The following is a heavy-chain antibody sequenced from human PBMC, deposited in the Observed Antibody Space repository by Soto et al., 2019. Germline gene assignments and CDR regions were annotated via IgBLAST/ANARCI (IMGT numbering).Heavy chain of an antibody. CDR2: INPNSGGT. CDR1: GYTFTGYY. Sequence: GASVKVSCKASGYTFTGYYMHWVRQAPGQGLGWMGWINPNSGGTNYAQKFQGWVTMTRDTSISTAYMELSRLRSDDTAVYYCARERVDIVVVPAALAYYYYGMDVWGQGTTVTVSS. D-gene: IGHD2-2*01. J-gene: IGHJ6*02. V-gene: IGHV1-2*04. CDR3: ARERVDIVVVPAALAYYYYGMDV.